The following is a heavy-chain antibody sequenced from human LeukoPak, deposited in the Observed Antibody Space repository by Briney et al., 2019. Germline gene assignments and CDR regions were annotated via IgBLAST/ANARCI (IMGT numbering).Heavy chain of an antibody. CDR1: GYTFTSYD. V-gene: IGHV1-8*03. J-gene: IGHJ3*02. D-gene: IGHD2-21*02. CDR2: VNPNSGNT. CDR3: ARDPHPCGGDCYTNGAFDI. Sequence: GASVKVSCKASGYTFTSYDINWVRQATGQGLEWMGYVNPNSGNTGYAQNFQGRVTITRTTSISTAYMEVSGLRSDDTAVYCCARDPHPCGGDCYTNGAFDIWGQGTLVTVSS.